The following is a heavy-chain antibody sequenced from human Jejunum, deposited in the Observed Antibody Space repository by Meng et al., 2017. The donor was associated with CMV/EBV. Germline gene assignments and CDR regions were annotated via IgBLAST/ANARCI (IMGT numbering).Heavy chain of an antibody. V-gene: IGHV3-30*04. Sequence: FSSSAMHWVRQAPGKGLEWVAVISYDGTNNYSADSVKGRFTLSRDNSKSTLYLQMNSLRAEDTARYYCARENWSGYYSYSLGGMDVWGQGTTVTVSS. J-gene: IGHJ6*02. CDR3: ARENWSGYYSYSLGGMDV. D-gene: IGHD3-3*01. CDR1: FSSSA. CDR2: ISYDGTNN.